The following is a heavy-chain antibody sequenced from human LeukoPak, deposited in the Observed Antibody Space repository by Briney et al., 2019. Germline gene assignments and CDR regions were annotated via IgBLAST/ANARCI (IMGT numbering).Heavy chain of an antibody. CDR2: ISYSGFT. Sequence: SETLSLTCTVSGGSINNNDYYWGWIRQPPGKHLEWIGSISYSGFTYYNPSLKSRVTISVDTSIHQFSLRLRSVTAADTAVYYCARSYYDSSGPDYWGQGTLVTVSS. D-gene: IGHD3-22*01. CDR1: GGSINNNDYY. V-gene: IGHV4-39*01. J-gene: IGHJ4*02. CDR3: ARSYYDSSGPDY.